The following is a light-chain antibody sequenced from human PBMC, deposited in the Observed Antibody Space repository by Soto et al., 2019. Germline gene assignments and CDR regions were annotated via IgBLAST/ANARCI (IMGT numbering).Light chain of an antibody. CDR2: DAS. J-gene: IGKJ2*01. Sequence: DIQMTQSPATLSASVGDRVTITCRASQSISSWLAWYHQKPGKAPNLLIYDASSLESGVPSRFSGSGSGTEFTLTISGLQPDDFATYYCQQYNRYPHTFGQGTKLEIK. CDR3: QQYNRYPHT. V-gene: IGKV1-5*01. CDR1: QSISSW.